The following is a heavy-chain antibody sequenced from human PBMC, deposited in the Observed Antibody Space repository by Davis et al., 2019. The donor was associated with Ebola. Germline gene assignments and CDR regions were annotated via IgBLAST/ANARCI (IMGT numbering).Heavy chain of an antibody. CDR1: GGTFSTYD. CDR2: IIPMVGTA. J-gene: IGHJ4*02. CDR3: ARDLGRYDGN. V-gene: IGHV1-69*06. Sequence: SVKVSCKASGGTFSTYDINWLRQAPGQGLEWMGGIIPMVGTATYAQKCQGRVTITADKSTSTAYIQLSGLRSEDTAVYYCARDLGRYDGNWGQGTLVTVSS. D-gene: IGHD1-26*01.